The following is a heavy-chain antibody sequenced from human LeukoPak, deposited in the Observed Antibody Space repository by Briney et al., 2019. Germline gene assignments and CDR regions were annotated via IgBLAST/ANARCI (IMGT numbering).Heavy chain of an antibody. CDR3: TTGIGIAARGADAFDI. D-gene: IGHD6-6*01. CDR2: IGSSSSYT. J-gene: IGHJ3*02. CDR1: GFAFSDYY. V-gene: IGHV3-11*05. Sequence: PGGSLRLSCAASGFAFSDYYMSWIRQAPGKGLEWVSYIGSSSSYTNYADSVKGRFTISRDNAKNSLYLQMNSLRAEDTAVYYCTTGIGIAARGADAFDIWGQGTMVTVSS.